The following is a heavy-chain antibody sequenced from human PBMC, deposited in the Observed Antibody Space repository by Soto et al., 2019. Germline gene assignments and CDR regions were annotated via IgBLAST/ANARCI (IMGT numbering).Heavy chain of an antibody. V-gene: IGHV3-30*18. CDR1: GFTFSSFG. D-gene: IGHD1-26*01. J-gene: IGHJ6*02. CDR2: ISFDGSNK. Sequence: LRLSCAASGFTFSSFGMHWVRQAPGKGLEWVAVISFDGSNKYYADSVKGRFSISRDNSKNTLFLQMNSPRAEDTAVYYCAKDSMGDHYGMDVWGQGTTVTVSS. CDR3: AKDSMGDHYGMDV.